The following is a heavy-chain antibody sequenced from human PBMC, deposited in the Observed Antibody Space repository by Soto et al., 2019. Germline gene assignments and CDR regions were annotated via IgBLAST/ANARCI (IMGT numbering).Heavy chain of an antibody. CDR3: ARHGYYYDSTGYYYFL. CDR2: VYYSGLT. CDR1: GGSVSSTNHY. D-gene: IGHD3-22*01. V-gene: IGHV4-39*01. J-gene: IGHJ1*01. Sequence: PSETLSLTCSVSGGSVSSTNHYWGWIRQPPGKGLEWIGDVYYSGLTRYNPSLKSRVTISVDTSQNQFSLRLNSLTAADTAIYYCARHGYYYDSTGYYYFLWGQGTLVTVSS.